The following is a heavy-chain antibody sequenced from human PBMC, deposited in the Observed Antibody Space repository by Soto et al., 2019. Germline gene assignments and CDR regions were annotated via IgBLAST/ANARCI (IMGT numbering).Heavy chain of an antibody. CDR1: GYTFTSYA. J-gene: IGHJ4*02. D-gene: IGHD3-22*01. CDR3: AKDYYDRSGYYPPALLFDY. CDR2: INAGNGNT. Sequence: QVQLVQSGAEVKKPGASVKVSCKASGYTFTSYAMHWVRQAPGQRLEWMGWINAGNGNTKYSQKFQGRVTITRDTSASTAYMELSSLRSEDTAVYYGAKDYYDRSGYYPPALLFDYWGQGTLVTVSS. V-gene: IGHV1-3*01.